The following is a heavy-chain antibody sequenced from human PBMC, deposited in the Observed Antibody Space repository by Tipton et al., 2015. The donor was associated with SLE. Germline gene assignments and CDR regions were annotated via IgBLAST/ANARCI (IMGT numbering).Heavy chain of an antibody. CDR3: ASILGNTNPSDF. CDR2: IRFDGNVK. V-gene: IGHV3-30*02. Sequence: GSLRLSCAASGFTYSGYGMHWVRQAPGKGLEWVSFIRFDGNVKQYADSVRGRFTISRDNSKNTLSLQMDSLRPEDTSIYYCASILGNTNPSDFWGQGTLVTVSS. D-gene: IGHD2-8*01. CDR1: GFTYSGYG. J-gene: IGHJ4*02.